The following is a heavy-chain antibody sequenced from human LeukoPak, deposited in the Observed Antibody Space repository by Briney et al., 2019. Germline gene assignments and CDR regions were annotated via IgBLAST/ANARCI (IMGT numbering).Heavy chain of an antibody. Sequence: GVSVKVSCKASGFTFTSSAMQWVRQARGQRLEWIGWIVVGSGNTNYAQKFQERVTITRDMSTSTAYMELSSLRSEDTAVYYCAAFGDDILTGYYYYGMDVWGQGTTVTVSS. V-gene: IGHV1-58*02. J-gene: IGHJ6*02. CDR1: GFTFTSSA. D-gene: IGHD3-9*01. CDR3: AAFGDDILTGYYYYGMDV. CDR2: IVVGSGNT.